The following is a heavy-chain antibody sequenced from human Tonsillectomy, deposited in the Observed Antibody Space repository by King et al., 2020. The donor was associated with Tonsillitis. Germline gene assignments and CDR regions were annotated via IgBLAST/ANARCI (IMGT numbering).Heavy chain of an antibody. Sequence: QLQESGPGLVKPSETLSLTCTVSGGSIGSSSYYWGWIRQPPGKGLEWIGSIYYSGSTYYNPSLTSRVTIFVDTSKNQFSLKLSSVTAADTAVYYCARTVRDYYFDYWGQGSLVTVSS. CDR2: IYYSGST. CDR1: GGSIGSSSYY. D-gene: IGHD3-10*01. V-gene: IGHV4-39*01. J-gene: IGHJ4*02. CDR3: ARTVRDYYFDY.